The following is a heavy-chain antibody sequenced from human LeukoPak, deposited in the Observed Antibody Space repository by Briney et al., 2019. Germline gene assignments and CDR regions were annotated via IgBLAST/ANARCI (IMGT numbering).Heavy chain of an antibody. J-gene: IGHJ5*02. V-gene: IGHV3-48*03. CDR1: GFTFSSYS. D-gene: IGHD3-9*01. CDR2: ISSSGSKI. CDR3: ARTAFDWSQVGGNWFDP. Sequence: GGSLRLSCAAYGFTFSSYSLNWVRQAPGKGLEWISYISSSGSKIDYADSVKGRFTISRDNGKNSLFLQMNSLRVEDTAVYYCARTAFDWSQVGGNWFDPWGQGTLVTVSS.